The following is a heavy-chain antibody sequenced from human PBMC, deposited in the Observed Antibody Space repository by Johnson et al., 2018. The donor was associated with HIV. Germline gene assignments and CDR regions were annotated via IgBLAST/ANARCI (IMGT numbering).Heavy chain of an antibody. CDR2: INQDASEK. CDR3: ARGVKQQLSVVDAFDI. J-gene: IGHJ3*02. CDR1: GFTSSNYW. V-gene: IGHV3-7*04. D-gene: IGHD1-1*01. Sequence: MLLVESGGGVVQPGGSLRLSCAASGFTSSNYWMSWVRQAPGKGLEWVANINQDASEKSYVDSVKGRFTISRDNSKNRLYLQMNSLRAEDTAVYFCARGVKQQLSVVDAFDIWGQGTMVIVSS.